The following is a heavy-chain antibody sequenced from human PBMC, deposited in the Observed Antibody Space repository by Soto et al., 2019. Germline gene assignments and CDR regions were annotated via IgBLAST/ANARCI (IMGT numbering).Heavy chain of an antibody. CDR1: GGTFSSYA. CDR2: IIPIFGTA. J-gene: IGHJ5*02. D-gene: IGHD3-22*01. Sequence: ASVKVSCKASGGTFSSYAISWVRQAPGQGLEWMGGIIPIFGTANYAQKFQGRVTITADKSTSTAYMELSSLRSEDTAVYYCASGATGDYYDSSGYYYNNWFDPWGQGTRVTVSS. CDR3: ASGATGDYYDSSGYYYNNWFDP. V-gene: IGHV1-69*06.